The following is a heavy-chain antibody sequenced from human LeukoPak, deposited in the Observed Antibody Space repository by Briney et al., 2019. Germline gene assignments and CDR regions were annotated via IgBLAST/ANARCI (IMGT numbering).Heavy chain of an antibody. D-gene: IGHD3-10*01. V-gene: IGHV3-20*04. Sequence: VGSLRLSCAASGFTFDDYGMSWVRQAPGTGLEGVSGINWNGGSTGYADSVKGRFTISRDNARNSLYLQMNSLRAEDTALYYCARADRGLRGVMNYWGQGTLVTVSS. J-gene: IGHJ4*02. CDR2: INWNGGST. CDR1: GFTFDDYG. CDR3: ARADRGLRGVMNY.